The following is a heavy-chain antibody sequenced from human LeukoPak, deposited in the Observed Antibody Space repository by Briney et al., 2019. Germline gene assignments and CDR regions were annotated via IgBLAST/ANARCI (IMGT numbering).Heavy chain of an antibody. CDR2: IYHSGST. D-gene: IGHD3-3*01. J-gene: IGHJ4*02. CDR3: XXXEHYDSWSGYLGYFDY. Sequence: PSETLSLTCAVSGYSITSGYYWGWIRQPPGKGLEWIGSIYHSGSTHYNPSLNSRVTMSVDTSKNQVSLKLSPGTAADTAVEYPXXXEHYDSWSGYLGYFDYWGQGTLVTVSS. V-gene: IGHV4-38-2*01. CDR1: GYSITSGYY.